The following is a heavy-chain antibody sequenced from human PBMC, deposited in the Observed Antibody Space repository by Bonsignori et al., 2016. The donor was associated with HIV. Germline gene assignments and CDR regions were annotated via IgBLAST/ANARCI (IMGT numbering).Heavy chain of an antibody. D-gene: IGHD1-26*01. CDR1: GGSFSGYY. V-gene: IGHV4-34*01. Sequence: SETLSLTCAVYGGSFSGYYWSWIRQPPGKGLEWIGEINHSGSTNYNPSLKSRVTISVDTSKNQFSLKLSSVTAADTAVYYCARVRVGARDFDYWGQGTLVTVSS. CDR3: ARVRVGARDFDY. J-gene: IGHJ4*02. CDR2: INHSGST.